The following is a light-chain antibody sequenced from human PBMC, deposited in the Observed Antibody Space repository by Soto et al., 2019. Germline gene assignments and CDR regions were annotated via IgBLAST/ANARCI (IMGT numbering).Light chain of an antibody. CDR3: QQSYSTPRT. Sequence: DIQMTQSPSSLSASVGYRVTITCRASQSISNYLNWYQQKPGKAPKLLIYDASNLQSGVPSRFSGSGSGTDFTLSISSLQPEDFATYYCQQSYSTPRTFGQGTKVDI. J-gene: IGKJ1*01. V-gene: IGKV1-39*01. CDR2: DAS. CDR1: QSISNY.